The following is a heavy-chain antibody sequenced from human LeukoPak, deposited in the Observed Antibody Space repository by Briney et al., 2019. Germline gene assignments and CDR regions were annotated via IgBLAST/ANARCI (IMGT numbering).Heavy chain of an antibody. CDR3: ARERVVVVATTYYYYGMDV. J-gene: IGHJ6*04. V-gene: IGHV3-30*04. CDR2: MSYDGTNK. Sequence: PGGSLRLSCAASGFTFSNYAMHWVRQAPGKGLEWVAVMSYDGTNKYYADSVKGRFTISRDNSKNTLYLQMSSLRAEDTAVYYCARERVVVVATTYYYYGMDVWGKGTTVTVSS. CDR1: GFTFSNYA. D-gene: IGHD2-15*01.